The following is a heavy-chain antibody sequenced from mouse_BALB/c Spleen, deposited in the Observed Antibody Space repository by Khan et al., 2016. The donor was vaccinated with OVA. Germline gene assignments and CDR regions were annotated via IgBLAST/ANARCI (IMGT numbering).Heavy chain of an antibody. Sequence: QVRLQQSGAELARPGASVKLSCKASGYTFTDYYINWVKQRTGQGLEWIGEISPGSGDPYYNERFKGQATLTADKSSSTAYMQLSSLTSEASAVYFCARRYYFGYTFAYWGQGTLVTVSA. D-gene: IGHD1-2*01. CDR2: ISPGSGDP. CDR3: ARRYYFGYTFAY. J-gene: IGHJ3*01. V-gene: IGHV1-77*01. CDR1: GYTFTDYY.